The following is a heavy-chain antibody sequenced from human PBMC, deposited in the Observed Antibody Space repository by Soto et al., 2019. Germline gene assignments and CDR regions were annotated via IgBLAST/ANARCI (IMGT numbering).Heavy chain of an antibody. J-gene: IGHJ4*02. V-gene: IGHV4-39*01. CDR3: SRRAVSGPRTGFDN. CDR2: VSHIGST. D-gene: IGHD6-19*01. Sequence: PPGKGLQWIGSVSHIGSTNYNPSLKSRLTISVGTSKTQSPLRLDSVTAADTAVYYCSRRAVSGPRTGFDNWGQGILVSVSS.